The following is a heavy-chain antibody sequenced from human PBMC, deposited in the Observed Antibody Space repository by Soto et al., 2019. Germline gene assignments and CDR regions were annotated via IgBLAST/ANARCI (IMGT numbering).Heavy chain of an antibody. Sequence: QVQLQESGPGLVKPSETLSLTCTVSGVSISDYYWSWIRQPPGKGLEWIGYIYYSGTTNYSPSLKSRVTISVDTSKNQFSLKLSSVTAADSAIYYCARQSGGYYYYGMDVWGQGTTVTVSS. J-gene: IGHJ6*02. CDR2: IYYSGTT. CDR1: GVSISDYY. CDR3: ARQSGGYYYYGMDV. D-gene: IGHD1-26*01. V-gene: IGHV4-59*08.